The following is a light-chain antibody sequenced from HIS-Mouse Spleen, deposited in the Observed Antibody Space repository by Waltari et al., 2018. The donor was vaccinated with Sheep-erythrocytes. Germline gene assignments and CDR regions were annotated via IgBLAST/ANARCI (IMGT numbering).Light chain of an antibody. CDR2: EVS. CDR1: SIDVGSYNL. J-gene: IGLJ3*02. CDR3: CSYAGSSTPWV. Sequence: QSALTQPASVSGSPGQSITISCTGTSIDVGSYNLVSWYQQHPGKAPKLMIYEVSKRPSGVFNRFSGSKSGNTASLTISGLQAEDEADYYCCSYAGSSTPWVFGGGTKLTVL. V-gene: IGLV2-23*02.